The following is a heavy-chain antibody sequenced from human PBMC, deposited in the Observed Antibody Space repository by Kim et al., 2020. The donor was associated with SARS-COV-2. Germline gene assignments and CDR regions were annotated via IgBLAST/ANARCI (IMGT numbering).Heavy chain of an antibody. CDR2: SRNKAKSYTT. V-gene: IGHV3-72*01. CDR3: ARDPITGTTPGAFDI. Sequence: GGSLRLSCSVSGFTFSDHYMDWVRQAPGKGLEWVGRSRNKAKSYTTEYAASVKDRFTISRDDSKNSLYLQMNSLKTEDTAVYYCARDPITGTTPGAFDIWGQGTMVTVSS. J-gene: IGHJ3*02. D-gene: IGHD1-20*01. CDR1: GFTFSDHY.